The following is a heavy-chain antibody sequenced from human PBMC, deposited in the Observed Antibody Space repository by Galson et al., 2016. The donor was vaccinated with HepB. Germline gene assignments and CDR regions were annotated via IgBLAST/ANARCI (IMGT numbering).Heavy chain of an antibody. J-gene: IGHJ1*01. CDR2: IYLDDSDT. Sequence: QSGAEVKKPGESLKISCEGSGYTSSSYWIGRVRQMPGKGLEWMGIIYLDDSDTRYSPSFQGQVTISADKSINTAYLQWSSLKASDTAIYYYARRDSNGWLEYYQHWGQGTLVTVSS. CDR3: ARRDSNGWLEYYQH. V-gene: IGHV5-51*01. D-gene: IGHD6-19*01. CDR1: GYTSSSYW.